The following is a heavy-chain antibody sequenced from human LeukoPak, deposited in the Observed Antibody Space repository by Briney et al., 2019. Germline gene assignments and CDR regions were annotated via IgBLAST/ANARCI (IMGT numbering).Heavy chain of an antibody. Sequence: SVKVSCKASGFTFTSSAMQWVRQARGQRLEWIGWIVVGSGNTNYAQKFQGRVTITRDTSASTAYMELSSLRSEDTAVYYCARAQGYSSSWYNYWGQGTLVTVSS. D-gene: IGHD6-13*01. CDR2: IVVGSGNT. CDR1: GFTFTSSA. J-gene: IGHJ4*02. CDR3: ARAQGYSSSWYNY. V-gene: IGHV1-58*02.